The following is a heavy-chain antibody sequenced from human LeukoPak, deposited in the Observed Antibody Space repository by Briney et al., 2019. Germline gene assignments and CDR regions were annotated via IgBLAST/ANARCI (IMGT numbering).Heavy chain of an antibody. Sequence: ETLSLTCTVSGGTISSYYWSWIRQPPGKGLEWIGYIHYSGSTNCNPSLKSRVTISVDTSKNQFSLKLNSVTAADTAVYYCARGIQLWLYYFDFWGQGNRVTVSS. V-gene: IGHV4-59*01. CDR3: ARGIQLWLYYFDF. CDR2: IHYSGST. CDR1: GGTISSYY. D-gene: IGHD5-18*01. J-gene: IGHJ4*02.